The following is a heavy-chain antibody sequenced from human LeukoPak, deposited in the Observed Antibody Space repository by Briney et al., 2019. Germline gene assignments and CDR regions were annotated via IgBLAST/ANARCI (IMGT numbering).Heavy chain of an antibody. J-gene: IGHJ4*02. CDR2: ISGSGGST. Sequence: GGSLRLSCAASGFTFSSYAMSWVRQAPGKGLEWVSAISGSGGSTYYADSVKGRFTISRDNSKNTLYLQMNSLRAEDTAVYYCAKDGDLVYYYDSSGYYYYFDYWGQGTLVTVSS. CDR3: AKDGDLVYYYDSSGYYYYFDY. CDR1: GFTFSSYA. D-gene: IGHD3-22*01. V-gene: IGHV3-23*01.